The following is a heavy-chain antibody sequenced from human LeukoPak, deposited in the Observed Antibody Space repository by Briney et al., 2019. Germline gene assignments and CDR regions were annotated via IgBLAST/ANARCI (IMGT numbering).Heavy chain of an antibody. CDR2: FSGSGGDT. D-gene: IGHD5-24*01. V-gene: IGHV3-23*01. Sequence: GGSLRLSCAASGFTFSSYAMSWVRQAPGKGLEWVPSFSGSGGDTYYADSVKGRFTISRDNSKNTLYLQMNSLRAEDTAVYYCARSGYTRFDYWGQGTLVTVSS. CDR3: ARSGYTRFDY. J-gene: IGHJ4*02. CDR1: GFTFSSYA.